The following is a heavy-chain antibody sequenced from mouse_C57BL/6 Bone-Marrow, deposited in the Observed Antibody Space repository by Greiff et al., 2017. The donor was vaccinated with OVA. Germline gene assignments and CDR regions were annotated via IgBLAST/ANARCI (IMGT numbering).Heavy chain of an antibody. Sequence: QVQLQQSGAELARPGASVKLSCKASGYTFTSYGISWVKQRTGQGLEWIGEIYPRSGNTYYNEKLKGKATLTADKSSSTAYMELRSLTSEDSAVYFCARWGYDHWYFDVWGTGTTVTVSS. CDR1: GYTFTSYG. J-gene: IGHJ1*03. V-gene: IGHV1-81*01. CDR2: IYPRSGNT. CDR3: ARWGYDHWYFDV. D-gene: IGHD2-12*01.